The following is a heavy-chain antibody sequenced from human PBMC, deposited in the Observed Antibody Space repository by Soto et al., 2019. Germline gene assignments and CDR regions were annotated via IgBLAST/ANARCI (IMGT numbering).Heavy chain of an antibody. V-gene: IGHV5-51*01. CDR3: ARQEIVVVPAATSYAFDI. CDR2: IYPGDSDT. Sequence: GESLKISCKGSGYSFTSYWIGWVRQMPGKGLEWMGIIYPGDSDTRYSPSFQGQVTISADKSISTAYLQWSSLKASDTAMYYCARQEIVVVPAATSYAFDIWGQGTMVTVSS. CDR1: GYSFTSYW. D-gene: IGHD2-2*01. J-gene: IGHJ3*02.